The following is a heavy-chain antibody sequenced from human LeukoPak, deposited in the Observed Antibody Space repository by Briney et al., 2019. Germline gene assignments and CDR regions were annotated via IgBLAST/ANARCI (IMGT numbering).Heavy chain of an antibody. V-gene: IGHV3-21*01. D-gene: IGHD4-17*01. CDR3: ARALTTAADWFDP. CDR2: ISSSSSYI. Sequence: PGGSLRLSCAASGFTFSSYSMNWVRQAPGKGLEWVSSISSSSSYIYYADSVKGRFTISRDNAKNSLYLQMDSLRAEDTAVYYCARALTTAADWFDPWGQGTLVTVSS. CDR1: GFTFSSYS. J-gene: IGHJ5*02.